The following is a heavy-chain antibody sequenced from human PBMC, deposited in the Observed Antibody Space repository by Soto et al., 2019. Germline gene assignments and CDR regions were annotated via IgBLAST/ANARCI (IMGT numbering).Heavy chain of an antibody. D-gene: IGHD2-15*01. V-gene: IGHV1-18*01. CDR2: ISAHNGNT. Sequence: ASVKVSCKASGYTFTSYGISWVRQAPGQGLEWMGWISAHNGNTNYAQKLQGRVTMTTDTSTSTAYMELRSLRSDDTAVYYCARDQALGYCSGGSCYVVPIDTWGQGTMVTVSS. CDR1: GYTFTSYG. J-gene: IGHJ3*02. CDR3: ARDQALGYCSGGSCYVVPIDT.